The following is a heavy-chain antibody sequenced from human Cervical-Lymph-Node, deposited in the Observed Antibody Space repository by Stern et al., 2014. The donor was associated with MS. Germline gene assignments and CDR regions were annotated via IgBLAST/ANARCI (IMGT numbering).Heavy chain of an antibody. D-gene: IGHD4-11*01. J-gene: IGHJ3*02. CDR2: IYYSGST. Sequence: QVQLQESGPGLVKPSETLSLTCTVSGGSISSCNYYWGWIRQPPGKGLEWIGRIYYSGSTYYHPSLKSRVTISVDTSKNQFAPRLPSVPAADTAMYYCARLEGIVTRNAFDIWGRGTMVTVSS. CDR3: ARLEGIVTRNAFDI. V-gene: IGHV4-39*01. CDR1: GGSISSCNYY.